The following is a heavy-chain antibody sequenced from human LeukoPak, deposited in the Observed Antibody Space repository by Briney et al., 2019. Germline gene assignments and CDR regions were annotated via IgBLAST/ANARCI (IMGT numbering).Heavy chain of an antibody. V-gene: IGHV4-38-2*02. CDR2: IYHSGST. D-gene: IGHD1-26*01. J-gene: IGHJ4*02. CDR3: ARAVGVTNGLFDY. Sequence: SETLSPTCTVSGYSISSGFYWGWIRQPPGKGLEWIGSIYHSGSTYYNPSLKSQVTISVDTSKNQFSLKLSSVTAADTAVYYCARAVGVTNGLFDYWGPGTLVTVSS. CDR1: GYSISSGFY.